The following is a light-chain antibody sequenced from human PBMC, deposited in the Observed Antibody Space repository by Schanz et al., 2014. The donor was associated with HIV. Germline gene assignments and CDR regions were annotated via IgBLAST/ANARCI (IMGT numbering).Light chain of an antibody. CDR1: QTVSSNS. Sequence: EIVMTQSPGTLSVSPGERATLSCRASQTVSSNSLGWYQQKRGQVPRLLIYSASRRANGIPDRFSGSGSGTDFTLTISRLEPEDFAVYYCQQYGSSPPWTFGQGTKVEIK. CDR2: SAS. J-gene: IGKJ1*01. V-gene: IGKV3-20*01. CDR3: QQYGSSPPWT.